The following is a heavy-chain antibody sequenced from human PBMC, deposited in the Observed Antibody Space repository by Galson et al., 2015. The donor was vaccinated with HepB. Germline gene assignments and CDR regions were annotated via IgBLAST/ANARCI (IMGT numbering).Heavy chain of an antibody. V-gene: IGHV3-66*01. D-gene: IGHD3-22*01. CDR1: GFTVSSNY. J-gene: IGHJ4*02. CDR2: IYSGGST. Sequence: SLRLSCAASGFTVSSNYMSWVRQAPGKGLEWVSVIYSGGSTYYADSVKGRFTISRDNAKNTVFLQLSSLRAEDTAIYYCTRGPYDTYGLFEYWGQGALVTVSS. CDR3: TRGPYDTYGLFEY.